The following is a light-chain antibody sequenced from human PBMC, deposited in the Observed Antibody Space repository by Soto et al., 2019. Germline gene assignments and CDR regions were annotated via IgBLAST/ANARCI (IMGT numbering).Light chain of an antibody. CDR2: DAS. J-gene: IGKJ1*01. V-gene: IGKV3-11*01. Sequence: IVLTQSPVTLALSPGERAVLSCRGSQSVSTSLAWYQHKPGQAPRLFIYDASKRAPGIPARFSGSGSGTDFTLTISSLEPEDFGVYYCQVRDVWPSFGQGTKVEI. CDR3: QVRDVWPS. CDR1: QSVSTS.